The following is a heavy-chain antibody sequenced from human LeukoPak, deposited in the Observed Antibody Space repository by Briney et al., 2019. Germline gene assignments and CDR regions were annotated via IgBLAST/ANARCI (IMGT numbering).Heavy chain of an antibody. CDR2: IYYSGTT. CDR1: GGSISGYY. V-gene: IGHV4-59*01. CDR3: ARMTSYSSGCYSDY. Sequence: SETLSLTCTVTGGSISGYYWSWIRQPPGKGLEWIGFIYYSGTTNYNPSLKSRVTVSVDTSKNQFSLMLSSVTAADTAVYYCARMTSYSSGCYSDYWGQGTLVTVSS. D-gene: IGHD6-19*01. J-gene: IGHJ4*02.